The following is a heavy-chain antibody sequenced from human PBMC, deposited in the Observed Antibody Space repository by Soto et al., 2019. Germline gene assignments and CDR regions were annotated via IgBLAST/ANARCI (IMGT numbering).Heavy chain of an antibody. V-gene: IGHV1-18*01. CDR1: GYTFSSKY. Sequence: ASVKVSCKASGYTFSSKYIHWVRQAPGQGLEWMGWISAYNGNTNYAQKVQGRVTMTTDTSTSTAYMELRSLRSDDTAVYYCARDDYYDSSGSIRGAFDIWGQGTMVTVSS. CDR3: ARDDYYDSSGSIRGAFDI. D-gene: IGHD3-22*01. CDR2: ISAYNGNT. J-gene: IGHJ3*02.